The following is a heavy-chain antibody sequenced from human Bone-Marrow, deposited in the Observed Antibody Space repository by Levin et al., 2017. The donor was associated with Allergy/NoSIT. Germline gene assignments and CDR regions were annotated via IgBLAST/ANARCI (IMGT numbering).Heavy chain of an antibody. CDR2: MYYSGNT. Sequence: SQTLSLTCTVSGGSISSGGYYWSWLRQLPGKGLECIGYMYYSGNTHYNPSLKSRVTMSADTSKNQFSLRLNSVSAADTAVYYCARDRAAAGTSGDGVFDIWGRGTMVTVSS. CDR3: ARDRAAAGTSGDGVFDI. D-gene: IGHD1-14*01. V-gene: IGHV4-31*03. CDR1: GGSISSGGYY. J-gene: IGHJ3*02.